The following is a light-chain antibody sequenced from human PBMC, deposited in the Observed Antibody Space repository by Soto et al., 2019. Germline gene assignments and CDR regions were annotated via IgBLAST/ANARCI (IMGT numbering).Light chain of an antibody. V-gene: IGLV2-11*01. CDR3: SSYTAGRTFV. CDR1: GSDVGGYKY. Sequence: QSVLTQPASVSGSPGQSITISCTGSGSDVGGYKYVSWYQQYPGKAPRLLIYHVGQRPSGVPDRFSGSKSGTTASLTISGLQADDEAEYFCSSYTAGRTFVSGGGTKVTVL. J-gene: IGLJ2*01. CDR2: HVG.